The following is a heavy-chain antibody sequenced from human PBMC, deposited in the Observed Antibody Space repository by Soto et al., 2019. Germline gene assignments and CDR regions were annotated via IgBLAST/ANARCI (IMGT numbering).Heavy chain of an antibody. CDR3: ARGTTTAAWSAMDV. V-gene: IGHV3-30*11. CDR1: GFTFSNNA. CDR2: ISYDGSNK. Sequence: QVQLVESGGGVVQPGRSLRLSCAASGFTFSNNAMYWVRQAPGKGLEWVAVISYDGSNKYIAESVKGRFTISRDNSKNTLCLQMNSLRAEDTAVSHCARGTTTAAWSAMDVGGQGTTVTVSS. D-gene: IGHD2-2*01. J-gene: IGHJ6*02.